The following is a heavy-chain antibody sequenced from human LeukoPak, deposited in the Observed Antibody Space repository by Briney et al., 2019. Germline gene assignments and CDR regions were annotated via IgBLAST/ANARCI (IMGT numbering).Heavy chain of an antibody. D-gene: IGHD6-19*01. CDR3: ARDRGSSGSKKYYYYYGMDV. J-gene: IGHJ6*02. V-gene: IGHV1-18*01. Sequence: ASVKVSCKASGFTFTSYDINWVRQASGQGLEWMGWMNPNNGNTNYAQKFQGRVTMTTDTSTSTAYMELRSLRSDDTAVYFCARDRGSSGSKKYYYYYGMDVWGQGTTVTVSS. CDR1: GFTFTSYD. CDR2: MNPNNGNT.